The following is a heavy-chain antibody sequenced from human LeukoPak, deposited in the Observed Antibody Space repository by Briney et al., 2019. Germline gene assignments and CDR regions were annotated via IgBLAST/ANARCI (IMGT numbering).Heavy chain of an antibody. CDR3: ARLKVRDWYFDL. Sequence: SETLSLTCTVSGGSISSSSYYWGWIRQPRGKGLEWIGSIYYSGSTYYNPSLKSRVTISVDTSKNQFSLKLSSVTAADTAVYYCARLKVRDWYFDLWGRGTLVTVSS. CDR2: IYYSGST. V-gene: IGHV4-39*01. J-gene: IGHJ2*01. CDR1: GGSISSSSYY.